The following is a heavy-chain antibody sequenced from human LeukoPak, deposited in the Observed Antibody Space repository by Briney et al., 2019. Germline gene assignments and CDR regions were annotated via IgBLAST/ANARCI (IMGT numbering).Heavy chain of an antibody. CDR3: ARRLYDSSAYYLDY. V-gene: IGHV4-59*01. D-gene: IGHD3-22*01. CDR1: GGSISSYY. CDR2: IFYSGSS. Sequence: SETLSLTCTVSGGSISSYYWGWIRQPPGKGLEWIGYIFYSGSSSYNPSLKSRVTISVDTSKNQFSLKLSSVTAADTAIYYCARRLYDSSAYYLDYWGQGTLVTVSS. J-gene: IGHJ4*02.